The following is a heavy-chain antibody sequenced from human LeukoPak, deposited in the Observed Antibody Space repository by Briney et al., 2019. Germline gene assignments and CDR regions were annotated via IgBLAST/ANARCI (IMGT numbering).Heavy chain of an antibody. J-gene: IGHJ4*02. Sequence: SVKVSCKASGGTFSSYAISWVRQAPGQGLEWMGRIIPILGIANYAQKFQGRVTITADKSTSTAYMELSSLRSEDTAVYYCARDPNYYDSSGYLDYWGRGTLVTVSS. V-gene: IGHV1-69*04. CDR2: IIPILGIA. CDR1: GGTFSSYA. D-gene: IGHD3-22*01. CDR3: ARDPNYYDSSGYLDY.